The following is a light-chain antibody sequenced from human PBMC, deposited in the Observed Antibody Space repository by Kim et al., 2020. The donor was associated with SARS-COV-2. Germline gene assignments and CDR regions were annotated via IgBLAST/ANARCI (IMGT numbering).Light chain of an antibody. CDR2: DTD. V-gene: IGLV7-46*01. J-gene: IGLJ3*02. CDR3: LLYYGGPRV. Sequence: PGGTVTHTCGSTTESVTSHHYPFWVQQKPGQAPRTLIYDTDKRQSWTPTRFSGSLRGGEAALTLSSAQPEDEADYYCLLYYGGPRVFGGGTQLTVL. CDR1: TESVTSHHY.